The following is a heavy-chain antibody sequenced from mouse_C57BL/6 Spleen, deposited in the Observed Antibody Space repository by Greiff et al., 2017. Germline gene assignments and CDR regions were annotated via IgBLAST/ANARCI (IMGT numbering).Heavy chain of an antibody. Sequence: EVNLVESGGDLVKPGGSLKLSCAASGFTFSSYGMSWVRQTPDKRLEWVATISSGGSYTYYPDSVKGRFTISRDNAKNTLYLQMSSLKSEDTAMYHCARLDYDYDLYYFDYWGQGTTLTVSS. CDR2: ISSGGSYT. D-gene: IGHD2-4*01. V-gene: IGHV5-6*01. J-gene: IGHJ2*01. CDR3: ARLDYDYDLYYFDY. CDR1: GFTFSSYG.